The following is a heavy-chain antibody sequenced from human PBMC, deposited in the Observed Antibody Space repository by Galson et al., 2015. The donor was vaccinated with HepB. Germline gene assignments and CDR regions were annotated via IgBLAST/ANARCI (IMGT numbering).Heavy chain of an antibody. CDR1: GYNFFTYG. CDR2: ISAYNGDT. CDR3: ARGRGFDY. Sequence: SVKVSCKASGYNFFTYGLSWVRQAPGQGLEWMGWISAYNGDTNYAQRLQGRVTLTTDTSTSTVYMELRSLRSDDTAVYYCARGRGFDYWGQGTLVTVSS. V-gene: IGHV1-18*01. D-gene: IGHD3-10*01. J-gene: IGHJ4*02.